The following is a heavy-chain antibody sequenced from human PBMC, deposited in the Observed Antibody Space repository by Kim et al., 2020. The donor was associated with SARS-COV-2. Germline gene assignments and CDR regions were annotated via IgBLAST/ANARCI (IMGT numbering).Heavy chain of an antibody. Sequence: GGSLRLSCTASGFTFGDYAMGWVRQAPGKGLEWVGFIRSKAYGGTTEYAASVKGRFTISRDDSKSIAYLQMNSLKTEDTAVYYCTRATKHLGWFGELPSYYYYGMDVWGQGTTVTVSS. V-gene: IGHV3-49*04. CDR3: TRATKHLGWFGELPSYYYYGMDV. J-gene: IGHJ6*02. D-gene: IGHD3-10*01. CDR2: IRSKAYGGTT. CDR1: GFTFGDYA.